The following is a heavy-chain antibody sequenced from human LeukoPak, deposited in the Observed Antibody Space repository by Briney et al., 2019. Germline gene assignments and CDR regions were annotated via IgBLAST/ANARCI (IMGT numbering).Heavy chain of an antibody. CDR2: IYYSGST. CDR3: ARDGIDGDYD. Sequence: SQTLSLTCTVSGGSISSGGYYWSWIRQHPGKGLEWIGYIYYSGSTYYNPSLKSRVIISVDTSKNQFSLKLSSVTAADTAVYYCARDGIDGDYDWGQGTLVTVSS. J-gene: IGHJ4*02. CDR1: GGSISSGGYY. D-gene: IGHD4-17*01. V-gene: IGHV4-31*03.